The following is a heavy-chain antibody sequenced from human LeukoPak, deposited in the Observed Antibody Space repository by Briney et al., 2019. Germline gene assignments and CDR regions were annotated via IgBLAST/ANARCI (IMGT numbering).Heavy chain of an antibody. J-gene: IGHJ4*02. V-gene: IGHV3-30*18. Sequence: GGSLRLSCAASGFAFTSYGMHWVRQAPGKGLERVAVISYDGTYKYYAGSVKGRFTISRDDSKNTLYLQTNSLRAEDTAVYYCAKDRDSSWYSGCFDYWGQGTLVTVSS. D-gene: IGHD6-13*01. CDR2: ISYDGTYK. CDR1: GFAFTSYG. CDR3: AKDRDSSWYSGCFDY.